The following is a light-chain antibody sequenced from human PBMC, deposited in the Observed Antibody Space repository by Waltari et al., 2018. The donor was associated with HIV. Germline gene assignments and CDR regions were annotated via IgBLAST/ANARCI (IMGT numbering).Light chain of an antibody. CDR3: ASWDDSLSIVV. J-gene: IGLJ2*01. Sequence: QSVLTQPPSASGTPGQRITLSCSGSSSNVGSHYVYWYQQLPGTAPKVLIFMTNQRPSGVPDRFSASNSGTSASLAISWLRSEDEADYYCASWDDSLSIVVFGGGTKLTVL. CDR1: SSNVGSHY. CDR2: MTN. V-gene: IGLV1-47*01.